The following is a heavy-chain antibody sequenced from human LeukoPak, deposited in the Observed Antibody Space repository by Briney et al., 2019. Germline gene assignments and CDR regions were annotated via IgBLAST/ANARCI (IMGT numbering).Heavy chain of an antibody. V-gene: IGHV3-23*01. CDR1: GFTFSSYG. Sequence: GGTLRLSCAASGFTFSSYGMSWVRQAPGKGLEWVSAISGSGGSTYYADSVKGRFTISRDNSKNTLYLQMNSLRAEDTAVYYCAKGSREGWFDPWGQGTLVTVSS. CDR3: AKGSREGWFDP. CDR2: ISGSGGST. J-gene: IGHJ5*02. D-gene: IGHD1-26*01.